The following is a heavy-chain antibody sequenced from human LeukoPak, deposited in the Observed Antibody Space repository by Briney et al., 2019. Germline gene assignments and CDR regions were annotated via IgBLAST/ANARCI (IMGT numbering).Heavy chain of an antibody. CDR1: GFTFSNAW. Sequence: GWSLTLSCAVSGFTFSNAWMSWVRQAPGKGREGIGRLKSKTDGGTADYTAPVKGRFTISRDDSKNTLYLQMTSLRIEDTAVYYCATGFLTQGDEAFGIWGQGTLVTVSS. CDR3: ATGFLTQGDEAFGI. D-gene: IGHD3-10*01. V-gene: IGHV3-15*01. CDR2: LKSKTDGGTA. J-gene: IGHJ3*02.